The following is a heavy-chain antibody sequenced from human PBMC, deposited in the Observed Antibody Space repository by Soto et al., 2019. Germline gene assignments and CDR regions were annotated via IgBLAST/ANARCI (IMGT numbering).Heavy chain of an antibody. CDR3: AKGLHLDV. Sequence: QVQLVESGGGVVQPGRSLRLSCAASGFTFSSYGMHWVRQAPGKGLEWVAVISYDGSNKYYADSVKGRFTISRDNSKNTLYLQMNSLRAEDTGVYYCAKGLHLDVWGQGTTVTVSS. D-gene: IGHD5-12*01. V-gene: IGHV3-30*18. CDR2: ISYDGSNK. J-gene: IGHJ6*02. CDR1: GFTFSSYG.